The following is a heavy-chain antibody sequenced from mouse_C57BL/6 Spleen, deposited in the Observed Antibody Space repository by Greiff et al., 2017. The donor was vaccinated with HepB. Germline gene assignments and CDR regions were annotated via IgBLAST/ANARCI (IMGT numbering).Heavy chain of an antibody. CDR3: ARRGGYAPYYFDY. J-gene: IGHJ2*01. CDR1: GYTFTDYY. D-gene: IGHD2-2*01. V-gene: IGHV1-26*01. Sequence: EVQLQQSGPELVKPGASVKISCKASGYTFTDYYMNWVKQSHGKSLEWIGDINPNNGGTSYNQKFKGKATLTVDKSSSTAYMELRSLTSEDSAVYYCARRGGYAPYYFDYWGQGTTLTVSS. CDR2: INPNNGGT.